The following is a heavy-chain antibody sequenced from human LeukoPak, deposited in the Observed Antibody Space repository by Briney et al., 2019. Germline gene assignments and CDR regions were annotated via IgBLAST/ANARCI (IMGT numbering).Heavy chain of an antibody. CDR2: INSSSITI. CDR1: GFTFSDYS. V-gene: IGHV3-48*04. D-gene: IGHD3-10*01. Sequence: PGGSLRLSCAASGFTFSDYSVNWVRQAPGKGLEWIAYINSSSITIYHADSVKGRFSISRDNAKNSVYLQMNSLRGEDTALYYCARSYASGPDRYLDVWGKGTTVTVSS. CDR3: ARSYASGPDRYLDV. J-gene: IGHJ6*04.